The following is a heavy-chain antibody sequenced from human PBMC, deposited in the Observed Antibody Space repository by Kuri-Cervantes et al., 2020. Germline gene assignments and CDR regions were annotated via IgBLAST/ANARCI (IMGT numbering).Heavy chain of an antibody. J-gene: IGHJ2*01. Sequence: SETLSLTCTVSGGSISSGGYYWSWVRQHPGKGLEWIGYIYYSGSTYYNPSLKSRVTISVDTSKNQFSLKLSSVTAADTAVYYCARDRHSSGWQDWYFDLWGRGTLVTVSS. D-gene: IGHD6-19*01. CDR3: ARDRHSSGWQDWYFDL. V-gene: IGHV4-31*03. CDR2: IYYSGST. CDR1: GGSISSGGYY.